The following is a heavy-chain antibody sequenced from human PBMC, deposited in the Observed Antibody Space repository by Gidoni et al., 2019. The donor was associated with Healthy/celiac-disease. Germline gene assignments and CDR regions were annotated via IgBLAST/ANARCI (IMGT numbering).Heavy chain of an antibody. CDR1: GGPISSGDYY. CDR3: ARSEDYYGSGSYLDY. CDR2: IYYSGST. J-gene: IGHJ4*02. Sequence: QVQLQESGPGLVKPSQTLSLTCTVSGGPISSGDYYWSWIRQPPGKGLEWIGYIYYSGSTYYNPSLKSRVTISVDTSKNQFSLKLSSVTAADTAVYYCARSEDYYGSGSYLDYWGQGTLVTVSS. D-gene: IGHD3-10*01. V-gene: IGHV4-30-4*01.